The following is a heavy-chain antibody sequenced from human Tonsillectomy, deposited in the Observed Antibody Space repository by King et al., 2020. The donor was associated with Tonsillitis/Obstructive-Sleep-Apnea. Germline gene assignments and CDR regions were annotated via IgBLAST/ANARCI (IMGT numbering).Heavy chain of an antibody. J-gene: IGHJ6*02. D-gene: IGHD4-23*01. V-gene: IGHV4-34*01. CDR2: IEHSGST. Sequence: VQLQQWGAGLLKPSETLSLTCAVYGGSFTGYYWSWIRQSPGKGLEWIGEIEHSGSTNQNPSLKRRVTISADTSKNHLSLKLSSVTAADTAVYYCAREKDGGNGMDVWGQGTTVTVSS. CDR1: GGSFTGYY. CDR3: AREKDGGNGMDV.